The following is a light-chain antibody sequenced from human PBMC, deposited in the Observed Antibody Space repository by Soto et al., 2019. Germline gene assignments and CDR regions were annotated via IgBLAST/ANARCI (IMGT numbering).Light chain of an antibody. CDR2: DVN. Sequence: QSVLTQPRSVSGSPGQSVTISCTGTTTDVGTYNSVSWYQQHPGKAPKLMIYDVNKRPSGVPHRFSGSKSGNTASLTVSGLQAEDEADYYCSSYTTTSTVVFGGGTKLTVL. V-gene: IGLV2-11*01. CDR3: SSYTTTSTVV. CDR1: TTDVGTYNS. J-gene: IGLJ2*01.